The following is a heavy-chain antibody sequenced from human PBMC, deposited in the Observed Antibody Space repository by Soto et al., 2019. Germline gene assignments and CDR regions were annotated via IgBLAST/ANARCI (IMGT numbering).Heavy chain of an antibody. V-gene: IGHV5-51*01. J-gene: IGHJ6*03. CDR2: IYPGDSDT. D-gene: IGHD2-2*02. CDR1: GYSFTSYW. CDR3: ARLLCIFFIPSCYMGPYYYFYRDV. Sequence: GESLKISCKGSGYSFTSYWIGWVRQMPGKGLEWMGIIYPGDSDTRYSPSFQGQVTISADKSISTAYLQWSSLKASDTAMYYCARLLCIFFIPSCYMGPYYYFYRDVWGKGPTVTVPS.